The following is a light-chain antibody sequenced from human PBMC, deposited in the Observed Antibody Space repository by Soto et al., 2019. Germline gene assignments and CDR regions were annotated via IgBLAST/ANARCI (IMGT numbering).Light chain of an antibody. Sequence: QSVLTQPPSASGTAGQVVTISCSGGDSNIGSNSVYWYQHLPRMAPKRLIYYNNQRPSGVPDRFSGSRSGTSASLAIVGLRSEDEAVYYCAAWDASLSACVFGNGTKVPVL. CDR1: DSNIGSNS. CDR3: AAWDASLSACV. CDR2: YNN. V-gene: IGLV1-47*02. J-gene: IGLJ1*01.